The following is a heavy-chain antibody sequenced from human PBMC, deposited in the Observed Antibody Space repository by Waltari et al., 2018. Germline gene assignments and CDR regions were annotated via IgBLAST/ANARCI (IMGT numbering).Heavy chain of an antibody. Sequence: EVQLVESGGGLVQPGGSLRLSCAASGFTFSSYSMNWVRQAPGKGLEWVSYISSSSSTIYYADSVKGRFTISRDNAKNSLYLQMNSLRDEDTAVYYCARGGSYYDFWSGYYTLDPWGQGTLVTVSS. CDR2: ISSSSSTI. CDR3: ARGGSYYDFWSGYYTLDP. J-gene: IGHJ5*02. D-gene: IGHD3-3*01. V-gene: IGHV3-48*02. CDR1: GFTFSSYS.